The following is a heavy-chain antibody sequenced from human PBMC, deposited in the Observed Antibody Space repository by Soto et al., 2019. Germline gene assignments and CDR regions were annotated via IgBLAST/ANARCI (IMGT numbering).Heavy chain of an antibody. Sequence: ASVKVSCKASGHTFTSYAIHWVRQAPGQRLEWMGWINAGNGNTKYSQKFQGRVIITRDTSAGTAYMELRSLRSEDTAVYYCATPIVAFYWGQGIQVTVSS. J-gene: IGHJ4*02. CDR3: ATPIVAFY. CDR1: GHTFTSYA. CDR2: INAGNGNT. V-gene: IGHV1-3*01. D-gene: IGHD5-12*01.